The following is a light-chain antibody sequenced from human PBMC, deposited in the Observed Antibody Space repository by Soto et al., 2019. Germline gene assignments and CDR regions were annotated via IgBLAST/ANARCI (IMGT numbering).Light chain of an antibody. CDR2: SNN. J-gene: IGLJ2*01. CDR3: AAWDVSLNGVV. Sequence: QSVLTQPPSASGTPGQRVTISCSGSSSNIGSNTVNWYQQLPGTAPKLLIYSNNQLPSGVPDRFSGSKSGTSASLAISGLQSEDEADYYCAAWDVSLNGVVFGGGTKVTVL. V-gene: IGLV1-44*01. CDR1: SSNIGSNT.